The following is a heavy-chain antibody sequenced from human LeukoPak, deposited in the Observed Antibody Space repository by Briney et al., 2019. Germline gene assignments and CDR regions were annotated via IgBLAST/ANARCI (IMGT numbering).Heavy chain of an antibody. CDR2: IVGSGDRT. V-gene: IGHV3-23*01. J-gene: IGHJ2*01. CDR3: ARGGSGSSYWYFDL. CDR1: GFTFSNYA. Sequence: GGSLRLSCAASGFTFSNYAMSWVRQAPGKGLEWVSFIVGSGDRTYYADSVKGRFTISRDNSKRTVHLQMHSLGVEDTAVYHCARGGSGSSYWYFDLWGRGTLVTVSS. D-gene: IGHD3-10*01.